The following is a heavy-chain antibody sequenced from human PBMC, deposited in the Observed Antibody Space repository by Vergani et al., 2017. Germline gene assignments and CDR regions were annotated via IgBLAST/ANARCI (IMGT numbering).Heavy chain of an antibody. CDR2: IYRGGST. Sequence: EVQLLESGGVLVQPGGSLRLSCAASGFTFSSYAMSWVRQAPGTGLEWVSVIYRGGSTYSEDSVKGRFTITRDNSKNTLYLQMNSLRAEDTAVYDCARGSMVATNWGQGTLVTVSS. CDR1: GFTFSSYA. J-gene: IGHJ4*02. D-gene: IGHD5-12*01. V-gene: IGHV3-23*03. CDR3: ARGSMVATN.